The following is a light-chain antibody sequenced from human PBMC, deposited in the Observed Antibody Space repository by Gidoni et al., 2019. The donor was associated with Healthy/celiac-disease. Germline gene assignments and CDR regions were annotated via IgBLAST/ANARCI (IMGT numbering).Light chain of an antibody. J-gene: IGKJ2*01. V-gene: IGKV1-33*01. CDR2: DAS. CDR1: QDISNY. Sequence: SPSSLSASVGDRVTSTCQASQDISNYLNWYQQKPVKAPKLLSYDASNLETGVPSRFSGSGSGTDFTFTISSLQPEDIATYYCQQYDNLRYTFGQGTKLEIK. CDR3: QQYDNLRYT.